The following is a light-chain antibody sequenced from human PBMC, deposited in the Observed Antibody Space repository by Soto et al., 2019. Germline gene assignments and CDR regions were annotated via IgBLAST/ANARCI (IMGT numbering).Light chain of an antibody. CDR3: QAWDSSTEV. CDR2: QDS. V-gene: IGLV3-1*01. Sequence: SYELTQPPSVSVSPGQTASITCSEDKLGDKYACWYQQKPGQSPVLVIYQDSKRPSGIPERFSGSNSGNTATLTISGTQAMDEADYYCQAWDSSTEVFGTGTKLTVL. J-gene: IGLJ1*01. CDR1: KLGDKY.